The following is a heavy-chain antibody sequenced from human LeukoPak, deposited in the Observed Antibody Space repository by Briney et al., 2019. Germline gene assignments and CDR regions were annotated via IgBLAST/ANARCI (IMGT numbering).Heavy chain of an antibody. J-gene: IGHJ4*02. CDR3: ARQDNYDIFY. D-gene: IGHD3-9*01. Sequence: PSETLSLTCTVSGGSISSSRYYWGWIRQPPGKGLEWIGSIYYSGSTYYNPSLKSRVTISVDTSKNQFSLKLSSVTAADTAVYYCARQDNYDIFYWGQGTLVTVSS. CDR1: GGSISSSRYY. CDR2: IYYSGST. V-gene: IGHV4-39*01.